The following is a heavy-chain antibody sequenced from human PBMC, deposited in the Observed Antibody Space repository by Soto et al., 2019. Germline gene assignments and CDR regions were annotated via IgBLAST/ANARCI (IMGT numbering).Heavy chain of an antibody. V-gene: IGHV1-18*04. CDR3: ARDNVDTAMVTYYYYGMDV. CDR2: ISAYNGNT. CDR1: GYTFTSYG. J-gene: IGHJ6*02. D-gene: IGHD5-18*01. Sequence: ASVKVSCKASGYTFTSYGISWVRQAPGQGLEWMGWISAYNGNTNYAQKLQGRVTMTTDTSTSTAYMELRSLRSDDTAVYYCARDNVDTAMVTYYYYGMDVWGQGTTVTVSS.